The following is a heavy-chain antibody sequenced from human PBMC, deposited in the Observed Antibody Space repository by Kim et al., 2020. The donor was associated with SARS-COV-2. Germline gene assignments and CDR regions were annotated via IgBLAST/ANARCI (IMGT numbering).Heavy chain of an antibody. D-gene: IGHD3-16*02. V-gene: IGHV1-69*13. CDR2: IIPIFGTA. Sequence: SVKVSCKASGGTFSSYAISWVRQAPGQGLEWMGGIIPIFGTANYAQKFQGRVTITADESTSTAYMELSSLRSEDTAVYYCARGLSIPLSFGMDVWGQGTTVTVSS. J-gene: IGHJ6*02. CDR3: ARGLSIPLSFGMDV. CDR1: GGTFSSYA.